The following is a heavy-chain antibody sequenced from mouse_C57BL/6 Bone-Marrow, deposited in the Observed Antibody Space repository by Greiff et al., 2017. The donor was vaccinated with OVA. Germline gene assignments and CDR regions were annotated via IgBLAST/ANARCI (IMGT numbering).Heavy chain of an antibody. Sequence: VQLVESGGGLVQPGGSLSLSCAASGFTFTDYYMSWVRQPPGKALEWLGFIRNKANGYTTEYSASVKGRFTISRDNCQSILYLQMHALRAKGSATYDCAYYNYSDYVYAKDYWGQGTSVTVSS. CDR2: IRNKANGYTT. J-gene: IGHJ4*01. CDR1: GFTFTDYY. V-gene: IGHV7-3*01. CDR3: AYYNYSDYVYAKDY. D-gene: IGHD2-13*01.